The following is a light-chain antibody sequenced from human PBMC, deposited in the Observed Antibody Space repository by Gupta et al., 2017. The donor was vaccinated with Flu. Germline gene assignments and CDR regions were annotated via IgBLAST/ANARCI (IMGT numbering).Light chain of an antibody. V-gene: IGKV2-28*01. J-gene: IGKJ2*01. CDR1: QSLLHSNGYIY. Sequence: ISCSSSQSLLHSNGYIYLDWYLQKPGQPPQLLIYVGSYRASGVPDRFSVSGSDTDFTLKIKRVEAEDVGVYYCMQAQQPPQTFGQGTKLAI. CDR2: VGS. CDR3: MQAQQPPQT.